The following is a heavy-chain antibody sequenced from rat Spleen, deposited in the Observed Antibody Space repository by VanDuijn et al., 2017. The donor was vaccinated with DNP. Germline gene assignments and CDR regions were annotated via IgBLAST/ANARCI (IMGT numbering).Heavy chain of an antibody. CDR3: VRHIKYTGYVGALDD. D-gene: IGHD1-12*03. CDR1: EFSLISNG. CDR2: IWTSGRT. Sequence: QVQLEESGPGLMRPSETLSLTCTVSEFSLISNGVGWVRQPLGKGLEWMGTIWTSGRTNYNSAVQSRLSISRETAKRQVFLKMSSLHPEDTGTYYCVRHIKYTGYVGALDDWGKGTSVTVSS. J-gene: IGHJ4*01. V-gene: IGHV2-72*01.